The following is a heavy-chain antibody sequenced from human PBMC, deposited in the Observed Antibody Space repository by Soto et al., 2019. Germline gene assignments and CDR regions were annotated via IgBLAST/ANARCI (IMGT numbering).Heavy chain of an antibody. D-gene: IGHD3-22*01. V-gene: IGHV4-39*01. J-gene: IGHJ4*02. CDR2: IYYSGST. Sequence: QLQLQESGPGLVKPSETLSLTCTVSGGSISSSSYYWGWIRQPPGKGLEWIGSIYYSGSTYYNPSLKSRVTISVDTSKNPLSLKLSSVTAADTAVYYCAMVSLWHDSSGSYSQRFGCWGQGTLVTVSS. CDR3: AMVSLWHDSSGSYSQRFGC. CDR1: GGSISSSSYY.